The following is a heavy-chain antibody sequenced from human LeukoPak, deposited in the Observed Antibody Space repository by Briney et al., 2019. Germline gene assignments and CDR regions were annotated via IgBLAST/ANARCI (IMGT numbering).Heavy chain of an antibody. J-gene: IGHJ4*02. CDR3: ARGERSGTYYIVTDYFDY. CDR1: GGSFSGYY. Sequence: SETLSLTCAVYGGSFSGYYWSWIRQPPGKGLEWIGEINNFGSSKYNPSLKSRFIISVDTSKNQFSLKLTSVTDADTAVYYCARGERSGTYYIVTDYFDYWSQGTLVTVYS. V-gene: IGHV4-34*01. CDR2: INNFGSS. D-gene: IGHD1-26*01.